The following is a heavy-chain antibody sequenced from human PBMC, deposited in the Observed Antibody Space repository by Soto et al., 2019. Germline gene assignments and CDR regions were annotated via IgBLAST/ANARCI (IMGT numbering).Heavy chain of an antibody. CDR3: AAARGNRSGYYLDH. V-gene: IGHV1-58*01. J-gene: IGHJ4*02. CDR1: GFTFTSSA. Sequence: SVKVSCKASGFTFTSSAVQWVRQARGQRLEWIGWIVVGSGNTNYAQKFQERVTITRDMSTSTAYMDRSSLRSEDTAVYYCAAARGNRSGYYLDHWGQGTLVTVSS. D-gene: IGHD2-15*01. CDR2: IVVGSGNT.